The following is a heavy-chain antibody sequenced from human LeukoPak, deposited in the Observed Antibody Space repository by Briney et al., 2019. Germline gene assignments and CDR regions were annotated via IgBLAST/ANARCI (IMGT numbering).Heavy chain of an antibody. CDR3: PFDS. CDR2: INTNTGNP. V-gene: IGHV7-4-1*01. D-gene: IGHD2-15*01. Sequence: ASVKVSCKASGYTFTTYAMNWVRQAPGQGLEWMGWINTNTGNPTYAQGFTGRFVFSLDTSVSTAYYCAKAPVTSCSGVFCYPFDSWGQGTLVTVSS. CDR1: GYTFTTYA. J-gene: IGHJ4*02.